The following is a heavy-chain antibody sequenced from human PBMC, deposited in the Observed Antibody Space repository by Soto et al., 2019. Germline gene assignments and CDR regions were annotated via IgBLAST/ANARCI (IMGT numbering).Heavy chain of an antibody. CDR2: ISAYSGNT. CDR3: ARGSRVGHGSGSDGMDV. V-gene: IGHV1-18*03. D-gene: IGHD3-10*01. Sequence: GQLVQSGAEVKKPGASVKVSCKTPGYKFTNYGVSWVRQAPGPGREWLGWISAYSGNTNYAQKFKGRVTVTTETSTTTAYMEVRSLKSDDMAVYYCARGSRVGHGSGSDGMDVWGQGTTVTVSS. J-gene: IGHJ6*02. CDR1: GYKFTNYG.